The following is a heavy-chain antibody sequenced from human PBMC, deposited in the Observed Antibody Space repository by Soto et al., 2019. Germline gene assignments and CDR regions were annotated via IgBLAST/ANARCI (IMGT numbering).Heavy chain of an antibody. J-gene: IGHJ6*02. CDR1: GGSISSYY. D-gene: IGHD3-10*01. V-gene: IGHV4-4*07. Sequence: SETLSLTCTVSGGSISSYYWSWIRQPAGKGLEWIGRIYTSGSTNYNPSLKSRVTMSVDTSKNQFSLKLSSVTAADTAVYYCARGYYYGSGSYYNANVNYYYGMDVWGQGTTVTVSS. CDR3: ARGYYYGSGSYYNANVNYYYGMDV. CDR2: IYTSGST.